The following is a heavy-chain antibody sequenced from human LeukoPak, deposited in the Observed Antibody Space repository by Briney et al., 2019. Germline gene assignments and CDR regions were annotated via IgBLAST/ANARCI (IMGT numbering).Heavy chain of an antibody. V-gene: IGHV4-34*01. Sequence: PSETLSLTCAVYGGSFSGYYWSWIRQPPEKGLEWIGEINHSGSNNYNPSLKSRVTISVDTSKNQFSLKLSSVTAADTAVYYCARDVQGPFYYYYYYMDVWGKGTTVTVSS. D-gene: IGHD1-1*01. CDR3: ARDVQGPFYYYYYYMDV. CDR2: INHSGSN. J-gene: IGHJ6*03. CDR1: GGSFSGYY.